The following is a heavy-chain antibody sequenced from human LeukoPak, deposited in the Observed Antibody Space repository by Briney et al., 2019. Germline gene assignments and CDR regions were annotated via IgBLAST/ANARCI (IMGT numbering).Heavy chain of an antibody. CDR3: ARDNPSQSGSYRYYFDY. CDR2: ISAYNGNT. J-gene: IGHJ4*02. D-gene: IGHD1-26*01. CDR1: GYTFTSYG. V-gene: IGHV1-18*01. Sequence: GASVKVSCKASGYTFTSYGISWGRQAPGQGLEWMGWISAYNGNTNYAQKLQGRVTMTTDTSTSTAYMELRSLRSDDTAVYYCARDNPSQSGSYRYYFDYWGQGTLVTVSS.